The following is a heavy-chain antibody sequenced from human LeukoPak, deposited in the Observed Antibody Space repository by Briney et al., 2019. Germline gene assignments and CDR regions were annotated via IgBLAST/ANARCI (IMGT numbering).Heavy chain of an antibody. CDR2: INPNSGGT. CDR1: GYTFTGYY. J-gene: IGHJ4*02. V-gene: IGHV1-2*02. Sequence: ASVKVSCKASGYTFTGYYMHWVRQAPGQGLEWMGWINPNSGGTNYAQKFQGRVTMTRDTSISTAYLELSRLRSDDTAVYYCARERGDGYPFDFWGQGTLVIVSS. D-gene: IGHD5-24*01. CDR3: ARERGDGYPFDF.